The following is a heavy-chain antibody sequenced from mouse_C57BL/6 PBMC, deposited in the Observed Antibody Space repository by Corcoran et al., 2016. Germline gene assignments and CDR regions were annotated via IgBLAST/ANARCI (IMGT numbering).Heavy chain of an antibody. J-gene: IGHJ3*01. Sequence: DVQLQDSGPGLVKPSQSLSLTCSVTGYPLTSGFYWNWIRQFPGNKLEWMGYISFDGSNNCNPSLKNRIPITRDTSKNQIFLKLNSVTTEDTATYFCARDQGIYSLFAYWGQGTLVTVSA. CDR2: ISFDGSN. CDR3: ARDQGIYSLFAY. V-gene: IGHV3-6*01. D-gene: IGHD6-2*01. CDR1: GYPLTSGFY.